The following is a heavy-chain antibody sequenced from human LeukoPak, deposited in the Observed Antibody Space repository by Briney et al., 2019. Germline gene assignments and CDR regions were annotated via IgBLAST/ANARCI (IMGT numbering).Heavy chain of an antibody. CDR2: INPSGGST. V-gene: IGHV1-46*01. J-gene: IGHJ4*02. Sequence: ASVKVSCKASGYTFTSYYMHWVRQAPGQGLEWMGIINPSGGSTSYAQKFQGRVTMTRDTSTSTVYMELSSLRSEDTAVYYCARDGQRRDGYNYVDYWGQGTLVTVSS. CDR3: ARDGQRRDGYNYVDY. D-gene: IGHD5-24*01. CDR1: GYTFTSYY.